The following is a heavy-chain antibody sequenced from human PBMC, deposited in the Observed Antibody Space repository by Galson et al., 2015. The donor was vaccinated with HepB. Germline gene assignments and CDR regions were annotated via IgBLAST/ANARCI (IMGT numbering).Heavy chain of an antibody. CDR3: AKWIQLWFEGWNAFDI. D-gene: IGHD5-18*01. CDR2: ISGSGGST. J-gene: IGHJ3*02. V-gene: IGHV3-23*01. Sequence: SLRLSCAASGFTFSSYAMSWVRQAPGKGLEWVSAISGSGGSTYYADSVKGRFTISRDNSKNTLYLQMNSLRAEDTAVYYCAKWIQLWFEGWNAFDIWGQGTMVTVSS. CDR1: GFTFSSYA.